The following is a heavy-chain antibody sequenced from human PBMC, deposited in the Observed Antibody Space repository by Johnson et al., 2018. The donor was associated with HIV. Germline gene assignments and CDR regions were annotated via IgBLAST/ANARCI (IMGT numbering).Heavy chain of an antibody. CDR1: GFRFSNYW. V-gene: IGHV3-7*01. CDR3: ARDKYCSGGSCYLDAFDI. Sequence: MQLVESGGGLVQPGGSLRLSCAASGFRFSNYWMSLVRQAPGKGLEWVANIKQDGNEKYSVDSVKGRFTISRDNAKNSLYLQMNSLRVEDTAVYYCARDKYCSGGSCYLDAFDIWGQGTMVIVSS. CDR2: IKQDGNEK. J-gene: IGHJ3*02. D-gene: IGHD2-15*01.